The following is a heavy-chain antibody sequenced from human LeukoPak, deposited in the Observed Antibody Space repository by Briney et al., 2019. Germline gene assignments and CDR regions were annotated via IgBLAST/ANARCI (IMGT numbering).Heavy chain of an antibody. CDR2: IKHDGRER. J-gene: IGHJ4*02. Sequence: PGGSLTLSCAASGLNNKFWMSWVRQAPGEGLGGVANIKHDGRERYYVDSVKGRFTISRDNAEISVSLQMHSLRAEDPGVYYCASQQDLEYSLSPGGYYFDYWGQGILVTVSS. CDR3: ASQQDLEYSLSPGGYYFDY. D-gene: IGHD2-15*01. CDR1: GLNNKFW. V-gene: IGHV3-7*01.